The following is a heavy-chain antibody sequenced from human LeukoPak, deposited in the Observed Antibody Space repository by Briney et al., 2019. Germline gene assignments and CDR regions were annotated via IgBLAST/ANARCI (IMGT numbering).Heavy chain of an antibody. CDR3: ARGGSGSYYYYFYYMDV. CDR2: ISYDGSNK. V-gene: IGHV3-30*01. J-gene: IGHJ6*03. CDR1: GFTFSGHA. D-gene: IGHD3-10*01. Sequence: GGSLRLSCAASGFTFSGHAIHWVRQAPGKGLEWVSIISYDGSNKYYADSVKGRFTISRDNSKNTLYLQINSLTTEDTAVYYCARGGSGSYYYYFYYMDVWGKGTTVTVSS.